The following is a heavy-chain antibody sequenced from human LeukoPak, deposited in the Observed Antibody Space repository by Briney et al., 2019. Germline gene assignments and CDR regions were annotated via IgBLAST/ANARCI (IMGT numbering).Heavy chain of an antibody. V-gene: IGHV3-53*01. D-gene: IGHD4-17*01. J-gene: IGHJ4*02. Sequence: GGSLRLSCAASGFTVSSNYMSWVRQAPGKGLEWVSVIYRDGDTDYADSVRGRFTISRVNSKNTLYLQMNSLRAEDTAVYYCARGRPGYGDYDYWGQGTLVTVSS. CDR1: GFTVSSNY. CDR2: IYRDGDT. CDR3: ARGRPGYGDYDY.